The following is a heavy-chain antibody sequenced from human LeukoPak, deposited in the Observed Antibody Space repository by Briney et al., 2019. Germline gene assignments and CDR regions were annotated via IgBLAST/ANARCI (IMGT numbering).Heavy chain of an antibody. Sequence: GGSLRLSCAASGFTFSSYNMNWVRQAPGKGLEWVSSISSSSSYIYYADSVKGRFTISRDNAKNSLYLQMNSLRAEDTAVYYCARDRVIGYGDPSFDYWGQGTLVTVSS. D-gene: IGHD4-17*01. J-gene: IGHJ4*02. CDR1: GFTFSSYN. CDR2: ISSSSSYI. CDR3: ARDRVIGYGDPSFDY. V-gene: IGHV3-21*01.